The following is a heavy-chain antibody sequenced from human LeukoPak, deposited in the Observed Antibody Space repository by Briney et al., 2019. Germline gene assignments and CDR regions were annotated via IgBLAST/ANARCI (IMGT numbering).Heavy chain of an antibody. J-gene: IGHJ3*02. CDR1: GFTFSSYS. V-gene: IGHV3-21*01. CDR3: ARDRIAALDI. D-gene: IGHD6-13*01. Sequence: GGSLRLSCAASGFTFSSYSMNWVRQAPGKGLEWVSSISSSSSYIYCADSVKGRFTISRDNAKNSLYLQMNSLRAEDTAVYYCARDRIAALDIWGQGTMVTVSS. CDR2: ISSSSSYI.